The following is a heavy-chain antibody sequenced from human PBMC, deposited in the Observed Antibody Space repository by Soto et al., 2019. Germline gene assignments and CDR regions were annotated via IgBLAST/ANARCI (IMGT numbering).Heavy chain of an antibody. V-gene: IGHV3-23*01. Sequence: EVQLLESGGGLVQPGGSLRLSCAASGFTFSDYAMNWVRQAPGKGLEWVSGISGSGGDTYYADSVNGRFTISRDKSKNTLYLQMSSLRADDTAVYLCAKGGGSGVRCGWFEPWGQGTLVTVSS. CDR2: ISGSGGDT. CDR1: GFTFSDYA. J-gene: IGHJ5*02. CDR3: AKGGGSGVRCGWFEP. D-gene: IGHD2-8*02.